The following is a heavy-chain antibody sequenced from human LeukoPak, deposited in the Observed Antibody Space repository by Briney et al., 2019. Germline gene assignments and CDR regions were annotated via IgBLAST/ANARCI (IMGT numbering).Heavy chain of an antibody. V-gene: IGHV4-34*01. CDR1: GGSFSGYY. Sequence: PSETLSLTCAVYGGSFSGYYWSWVRQPPGKGLEWVGEINHSGSTNYNPSLKSRVTISVDTSKNQFSLKLSSVTAADTAVYYCAREHELAAAGTELDYWGQGTLGTVS. J-gene: IGHJ4*02. CDR3: AREHELAAAGTELDY. CDR2: INHSGST. D-gene: IGHD6-13*01.